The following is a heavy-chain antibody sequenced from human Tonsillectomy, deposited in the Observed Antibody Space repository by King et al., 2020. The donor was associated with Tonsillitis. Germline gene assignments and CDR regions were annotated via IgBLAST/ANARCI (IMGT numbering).Heavy chain of an antibody. CDR2: IYYSGST. D-gene: IGHD1-26*01. V-gene: IGHV4-39*07. J-gene: IGHJ5*02. CDR1: GDSISSTSYY. Sequence: QLQESGPGLVKPSETLSLTCTVSGDSISSTSYYWGWIRQPPGKGLEWIGNIYYSGSTYYNPSLKSRVTISVDTSKNQFSLKVSSVTAADMSVYSCASPPLYSGTYYSFVPCDQGPLVTVSS. CDR3: ASPPLYSGTYYSFVP.